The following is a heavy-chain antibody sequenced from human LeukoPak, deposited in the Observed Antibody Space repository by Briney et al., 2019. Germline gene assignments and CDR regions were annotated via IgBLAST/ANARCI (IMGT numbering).Heavy chain of an antibody. CDR1: GFTFSSYD. Sequence: GGSLRLSCSASGFTFSSYDMTWVRQAPGKGLEYISAISSNGGSTNYADSVKGRFTISRDNSRNTLHLQMNSLRVEDTAVYYCVKDSSSRSDFDYWGQGTLVTVSS. CDR3: VKDSSSRSDFDY. V-gene: IGHV3-64D*06. CDR2: ISSNGGST. J-gene: IGHJ4*02. D-gene: IGHD3-10*01.